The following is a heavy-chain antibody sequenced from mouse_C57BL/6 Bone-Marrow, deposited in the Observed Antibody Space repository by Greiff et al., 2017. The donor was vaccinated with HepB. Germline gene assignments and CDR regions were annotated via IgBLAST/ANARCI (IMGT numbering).Heavy chain of an antibody. D-gene: IGHD2-2*01. CDR1: GYTFTSYW. Sequence: QVQLQQPGAELVMPGASVKLSCKASGYTFTSYWMHWVKQRPGQGLEWIGEIDPSDSYTNYNQKFKGKSTLTVDKSSSTAYMQLSSLTSEDSAVYYCAREGYARYFDYWGQGTTLTVSS. CDR2: IDPSDSYT. J-gene: IGHJ2*01. V-gene: IGHV1-69*01. CDR3: AREGYARYFDY.